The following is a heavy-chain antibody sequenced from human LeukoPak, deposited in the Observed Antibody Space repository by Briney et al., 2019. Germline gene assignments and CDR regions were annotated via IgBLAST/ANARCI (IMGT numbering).Heavy chain of an antibody. CDR1: GFTFSSYW. CDR2: IKQDGSEK. Sequence: GGSLRLSCAASGFTFSSYWMSWVRQAPGKGLEWVANIKQDGSEKYYVDSVKGRFTISRDNAKNSLYLQMNSLRAEDTAVYYCAREVTYYDFWSGQTPLDASDIWGQGTMVTVSS. J-gene: IGHJ3*02. V-gene: IGHV3-7*01. D-gene: IGHD3-3*01. CDR3: AREVTYYDFWSGQTPLDASDI.